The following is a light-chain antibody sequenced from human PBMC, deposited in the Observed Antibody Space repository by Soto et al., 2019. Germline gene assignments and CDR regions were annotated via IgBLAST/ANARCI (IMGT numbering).Light chain of an antibody. CDR3: CSYAASWTYV. CDR2: EVS. V-gene: IGLV2-23*02. J-gene: IGLJ1*01. CDR1: SSDVGSYHL. Sequence: QSALAQPASVSGSPGQSITISCTGTSSDVGSYHLVSWYQQHPGKAPKLMIYEVSKRPSGVSNRFSGSKSGNTASLTISGLQAEDEADYFCCSYAASWTYVFGTGTKVTVL.